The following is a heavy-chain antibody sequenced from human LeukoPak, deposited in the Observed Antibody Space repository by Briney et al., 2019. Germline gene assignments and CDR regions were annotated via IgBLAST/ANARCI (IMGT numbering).Heavy chain of an antibody. CDR1: DGSINSYY. CDR3: ARDLTGPYAFDI. CDR2: IYYSGST. V-gene: IGHV4-59*01. D-gene: IGHD3-10*01. J-gene: IGHJ3*02. Sequence: SETLSLTCSVSDGSINSYYWSWIRQPPGKGLEWIGYIYYSGSTNYNPSLKSRVTISVDTSKNQFSLKLSSVTAADTAVYYCARDLTGPYAFDIWGQGTMVTVSS.